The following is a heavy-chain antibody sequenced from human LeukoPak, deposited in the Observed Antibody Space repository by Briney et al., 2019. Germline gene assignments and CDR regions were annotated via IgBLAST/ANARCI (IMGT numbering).Heavy chain of an antibody. CDR2: ISGSGGST. CDR3: AKGFIVYYYMDV. J-gene: IGHJ6*03. V-gene: IGHV3-23*01. CDR1: GFTFSSYG. Sequence: GGSLRLSCAASGFTFSSYGMSWVRQAPGKGLEWVSAISGSGGSTYYADSVKGRFTISRDNSKNTLYLQMNSLRAEDTAVYYCAKGFIVYYYMDVWGKGTTVTISS. D-gene: IGHD1-26*01.